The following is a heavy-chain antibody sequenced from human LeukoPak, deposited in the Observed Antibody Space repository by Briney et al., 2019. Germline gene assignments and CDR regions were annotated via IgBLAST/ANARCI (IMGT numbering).Heavy chain of an antibody. CDR1: GFTFNNDW. V-gene: IGHV3-33*08. Sequence: GGSLRLSCAASGFTFNNDWINWVRQAPGKGLEWVAVIWYDGSNKYYADSVKGRFTISRDNSKNTLYLQMNSLRAEDTAVYYCARDPDSGSYFDYWGQGTLVTVSS. CDR3: ARDPDSGSYFDY. J-gene: IGHJ4*02. CDR2: IWYDGSNK. D-gene: IGHD1-26*01.